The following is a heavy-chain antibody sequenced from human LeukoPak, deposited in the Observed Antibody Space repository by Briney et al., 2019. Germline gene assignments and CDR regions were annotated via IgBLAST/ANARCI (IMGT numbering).Heavy chain of an antibody. Sequence: ASVKVSCKVSGYTLTELSMHWVRQAPGKGLEWMGGFDPEDGETIYAQKLQGRVTMTTDTSTSTAYMELRSLRSDDTAVYYCARAPYSGSLDYWGQGTLVTVSS. V-gene: IGHV1-24*01. CDR3: ARAPYSGSLDY. CDR1: GYTLTELS. D-gene: IGHD1-26*01. J-gene: IGHJ4*02. CDR2: FDPEDGET.